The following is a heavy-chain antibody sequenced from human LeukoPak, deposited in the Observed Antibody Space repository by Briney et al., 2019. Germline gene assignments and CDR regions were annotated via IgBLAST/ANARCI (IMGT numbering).Heavy chain of an antibody. CDR1: GYTFTSYD. J-gene: IGHJ4*02. Sequence: GASVKVSCKASGYTFTSYDINWVRQATGQGLEWMGWMNPNSGNTGYSQKFQGKVTITRDTSASTAYMELSSLRSEDTAVYYCARDQRWEFAAFDYWGQGTLVTVSS. V-gene: IGHV1-8*01. D-gene: IGHD1-26*01. CDR3: ARDQRWEFAAFDY. CDR2: MNPNSGNT.